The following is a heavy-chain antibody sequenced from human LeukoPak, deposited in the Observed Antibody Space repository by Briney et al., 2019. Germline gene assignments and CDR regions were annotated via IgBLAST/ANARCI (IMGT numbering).Heavy chain of an antibody. CDR2: IYYSGST. V-gene: IGHV4-61*08. J-gene: IGHJ4*02. Sequence: PSQTLSLTCTVSGGSISNGDYYWSWIRQPPGKGLEWIGYIYYSGSTNYNPSLKSRVTISVDTSKNQFSLKLSSVTAADTAVYYCARGHDYGDYDYWGQGTLVTVSS. CDR3: ARGHDYGDYDY. CDR1: GGSISNGDYY. D-gene: IGHD4-17*01.